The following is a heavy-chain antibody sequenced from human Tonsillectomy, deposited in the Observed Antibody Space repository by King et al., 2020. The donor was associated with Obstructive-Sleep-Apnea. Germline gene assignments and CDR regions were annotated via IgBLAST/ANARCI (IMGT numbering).Heavy chain of an antibody. V-gene: IGHV3-30*04. D-gene: IGHD5-12*01. CDR3: AREKVATSLYYYYAMDV. CDR1: EFTFSTYA. J-gene: IGHJ6*02. Sequence: VQLVESGGGVVQPGRSLRLSCAASEFTFSTYAMHWVRQAPGKGLEWVAVISYDGSNNYYADSVKGRFTLSRDNYKNTLYLQMSSLRAEDTAVYYCAREKVATSLYYYYAMDVWGQGTTVTVSS. CDR2: ISYDGSNN.